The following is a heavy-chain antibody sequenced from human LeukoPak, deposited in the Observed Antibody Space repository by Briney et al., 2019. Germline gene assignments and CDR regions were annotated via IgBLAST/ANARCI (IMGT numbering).Heavy chain of an antibody. J-gene: IGHJ4*02. CDR3: ARSERYSSGWYFYFDY. CDR1: GGSISTYY. V-gene: IGHV4-59*01. D-gene: IGHD6-19*01. CDR2: IYYSGST. Sequence: SETQSLTCTVSGGSISTYYWSWIRQPPGKGLEWIGYIYYSGSTNYNPSLKSRVTISIDTSKNQFSLNLSSVTAADTAVYYCARSERYSSGWYFYFDYWGQGTLVTVSS.